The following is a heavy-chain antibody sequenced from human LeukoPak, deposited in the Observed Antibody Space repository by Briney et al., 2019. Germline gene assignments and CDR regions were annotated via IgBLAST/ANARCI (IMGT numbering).Heavy chain of an antibody. D-gene: IGHD3-16*01. CDR2: ISSGGSTI. CDR3: GVSYDYVWGSYIDY. Sequence: GGSLRLSCAASEFTFSDYYMSWIRQAPGKGLEWVSYISSGGSTIYYADSVKGRFTISRDNAKNSLYLQMNSLRAEDTAVYYCGVSYDYVWGSYIDYWGQGTLVTVSS. CDR1: EFTFSDYY. J-gene: IGHJ4*02. V-gene: IGHV3-11*01.